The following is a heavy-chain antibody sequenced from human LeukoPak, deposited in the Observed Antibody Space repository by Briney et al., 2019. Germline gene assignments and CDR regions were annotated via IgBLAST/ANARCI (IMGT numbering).Heavy chain of an antibody. CDR3: ARDSYCYDSSNWFDP. D-gene: IGHD3-22*01. Sequence: PGGSLRLSCAASGFTFGSYAMSWVRQAPGKGLEWVSAISGSGGSTYYADSVKGRFTISRDNSKNTLYLQMNSLRAEDTAVYYCARDSYCYDSSNWFDPWGQGTLVTVSS. J-gene: IGHJ5*02. CDR2: ISGSGGST. V-gene: IGHV3-23*01. CDR1: GFTFGSYA.